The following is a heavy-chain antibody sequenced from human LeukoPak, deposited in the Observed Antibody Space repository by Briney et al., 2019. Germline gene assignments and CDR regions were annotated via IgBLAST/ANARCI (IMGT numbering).Heavy chain of an antibody. CDR3: VKGPRPDITVAHTVEN. CDR2: ISSRGDST. V-gene: IGHV3-23*01. CDR1: GFIFGSYA. Sequence: GGSLRLSCAASGFIFGSYAMSWVRQVPGRGLEWVSTISSRGDSTYVADSVKGRFTISRDNSKNSLYLQMNTVRAEDTAVYYCVKGPRPDITVAHTVENWGQGTLVTVSS. J-gene: IGHJ4*02. D-gene: IGHD6-19*01.